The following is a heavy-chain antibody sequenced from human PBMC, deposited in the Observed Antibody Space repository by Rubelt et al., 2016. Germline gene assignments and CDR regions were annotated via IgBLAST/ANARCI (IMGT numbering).Heavy chain of an antibody. V-gene: IGHV2-5*02. Sequence: QPPGKALEWLALIYWDDDKRYSPSLKTRLTITKDTSKNQVVLTMTNVDPVDTATYYCAHRHSIVVSGSREYYFNYWGQGTLVSVSS. CDR3: AHRHSIVVSGSREYYFNY. D-gene: IGHD6-19*01. J-gene: IGHJ4*02. CDR2: IYWDDDK.